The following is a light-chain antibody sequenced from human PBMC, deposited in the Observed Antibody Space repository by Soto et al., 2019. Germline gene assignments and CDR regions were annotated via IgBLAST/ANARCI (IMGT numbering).Light chain of an antibody. J-gene: IGKJ4*01. V-gene: IGKV4-1*01. CDR2: WAS. CDR3: QQYYTLPLT. CDR1: QRVLYSSNNKNY. Sequence: DIGMTQFPKSLAVSLGERATINCKSSQRVLYSSNNKNYLAWYQQKPGQPPKLLLSWASARESGVPERFSGSGSGTLFTLSISSLQAEDVAVYYCQQYYTLPLTFGGGTKVDIK.